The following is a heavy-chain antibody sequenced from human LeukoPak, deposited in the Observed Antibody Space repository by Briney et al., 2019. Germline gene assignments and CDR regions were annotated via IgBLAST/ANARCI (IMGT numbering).Heavy chain of an antibody. V-gene: IGHV3-21*01. CDR3: ARDESPWYAFDI. D-gene: IGHD2-8*02. Sequence: GGSLRLSCAASGFTFSSYSMNWVRQAPGKGGEWGSSISSSSSYIYYADSVKGRFTISRDNAKNSLYLQMNSLRAEDTAVYYCARDESPWYAFDIWGQGTMVTVSS. CDR1: GFTFSSYS. CDR2: ISSSSSYI. J-gene: IGHJ3*02.